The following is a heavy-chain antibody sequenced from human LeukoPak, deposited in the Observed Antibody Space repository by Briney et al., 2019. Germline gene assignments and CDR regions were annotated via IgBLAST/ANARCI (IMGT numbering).Heavy chain of an antibody. V-gene: IGHV3-11*01. CDR2: ISSSGSTI. J-gene: IGHJ6*02. CDR3: ARDLLWFGELAYYYYGMDV. Sequence: PGGSLRLSCAASGFTFSHYYMSWIRQAPGKGLEWVSYISSSGSTIYYADSVKGRFTISRDNAKNSLYLQMNSLRAEDTAVYYCARDLLWFGELAYYYYGMDVWGQGTTVTVSS. D-gene: IGHD3-10*01. CDR1: GFTFSHYY.